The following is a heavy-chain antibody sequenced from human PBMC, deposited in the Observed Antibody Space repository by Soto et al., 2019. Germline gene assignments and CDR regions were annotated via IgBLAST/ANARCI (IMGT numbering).Heavy chain of an antibody. CDR1: GYTFTSYG. Sequence: QVQLVQSGAEVKKPGASVKVSCKASGYTFTSYGISWVRQAPGQGLEWMGWISAYNGNTNYAQKLQGRVTMTTDTATSTAYMELRSLRSDDTAVYYCARVWLGGSMARAAGMDVWGQGTTVTVSS. V-gene: IGHV1-18*01. D-gene: IGHD6-19*01. CDR2: ISAYNGNT. J-gene: IGHJ6*02. CDR3: ARVWLGGSMARAAGMDV.